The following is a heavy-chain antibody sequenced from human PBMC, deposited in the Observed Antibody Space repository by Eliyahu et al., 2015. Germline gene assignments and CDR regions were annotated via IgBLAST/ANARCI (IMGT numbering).Heavy chain of an antibody. CDR3: AREVNEPGDSDAFDV. Sequence: QVXLQESGPGLVKPSQTLSLTCTVSGGSISSDNYFWSWNRQPPGKXLEWIGFXHYSGTSYYNPSLKSRVTISVDTSKNQFSLEVYSVTAADTAIYYCAREVNEPGDSDAFDVWGHGTMVTVSS. D-gene: IGHD1-1*01. J-gene: IGHJ3*01. CDR2: XHYSGTS. CDR1: GGSISSDNYF. V-gene: IGHV4-30-4*01.